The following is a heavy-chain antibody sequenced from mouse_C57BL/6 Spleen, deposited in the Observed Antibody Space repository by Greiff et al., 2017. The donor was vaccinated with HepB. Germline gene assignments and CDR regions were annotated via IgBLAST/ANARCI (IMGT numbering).Heavy chain of an antibody. V-gene: IGHV1-15*01. J-gene: IGHJ2*01. Sequence: VQLVESGAELVRPGASVTLSCKASGYTFTDYEMHWVKQTPVHGLEWIGAIDPETGGTAYNQKFKGKAILTADKSSSTAYMELRSLTSEDSAVYYCTRGGFHWGQGTTLTVSS. CDR1: GYTFTDYE. CDR3: TRGGFH. CDR2: IDPETGGT.